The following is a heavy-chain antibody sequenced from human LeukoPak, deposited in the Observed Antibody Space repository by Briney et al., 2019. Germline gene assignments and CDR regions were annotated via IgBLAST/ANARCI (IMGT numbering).Heavy chain of an antibody. J-gene: IGHJ4*02. CDR2: IHPSTGNP. D-gene: IGHD3-16*02. Sequence: GASVKVSCKASGYTFTGYYMHWVRQAPGQGLEWMGWIHPSTGNPTYAQGFTGRFVFSLDTSVSTTYLQIGSLKAEDTAVYYCARAYQRLGDLSLPDYWGQGTLVTVSS. CDR3: ARAYQRLGDLSLPDY. V-gene: IGHV7-4-1*01. CDR1: GYTFTGYY.